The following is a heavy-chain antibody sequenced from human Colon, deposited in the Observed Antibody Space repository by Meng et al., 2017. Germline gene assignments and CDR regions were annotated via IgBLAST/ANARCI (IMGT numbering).Heavy chain of an antibody. V-gene: IGHV4-34*02. CDR1: GGSFSGFY. CDR3: ATGLRHGDWFDP. J-gene: IGHJ5*02. Sequence: QVQIQQGGGGLLKPSETLSLTCAVSGGSFSGFYWSWIRQPPGQGLEWIGEIDHFGISNYNSSLKGRPTMSVDTSKKQISLTLTSVTAADTAVYYCATGLRHGDWFDPWGPGTLVTVSS. D-gene: IGHD4-17*01. CDR2: IDHFGIS.